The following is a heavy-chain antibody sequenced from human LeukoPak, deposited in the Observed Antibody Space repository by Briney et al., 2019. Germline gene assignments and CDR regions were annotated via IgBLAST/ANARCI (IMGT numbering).Heavy chain of an antibody. D-gene: IGHD3-16*01. CDR1: GFTFSTYW. J-gene: IGHJ4*02. CDR3: ARVGEYEFDY. CDR2: INHSGST. Sequence: GSLRLSCGASGFTFSTYWMVWIRQPPGKGLEWIGEINHSGSTNYNPSLKSRVTISVDTSKNQFSLKLSSVTAADTAVYYCARVGEYEFDYWGQGTLVTVSS. V-gene: IGHV4-34*01.